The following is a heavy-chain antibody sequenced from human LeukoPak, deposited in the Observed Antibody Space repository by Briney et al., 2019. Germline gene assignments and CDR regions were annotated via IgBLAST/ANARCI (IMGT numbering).Heavy chain of an antibody. CDR2: INPSGGST. Sequence: ASVKVSCKASGYTFTSYYMHWVRQAPGQGLEWMGIINPSGGSTSYAQKFQGRVTMTRDTSTSTVYMELSSLRSEDTAVYYCARDAYCSGGSCYWFDPWGQGTLVTVSS. CDR1: GYTFTSYY. J-gene: IGHJ5*02. V-gene: IGHV1-46*01. CDR3: ARDAYCSGGSCYWFDP. D-gene: IGHD2-15*01.